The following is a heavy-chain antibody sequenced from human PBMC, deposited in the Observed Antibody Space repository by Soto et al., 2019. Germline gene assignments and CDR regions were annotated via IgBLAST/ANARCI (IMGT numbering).Heavy chain of an antibody. J-gene: IGHJ4*02. D-gene: IGHD3-10*01. CDR2: IIPIFGTA. Sequence: ASVKVSCKASGGTFSSYAISWVRQAPGQGLEWMGGIIPIFGTANYARKFQGRVTITADESTSTAYMELSSLRSEDTAVYYCARSPPGPYGSGSYYFDYWGQGTLVTVSS. V-gene: IGHV1-69*13. CDR1: GGTFSSYA. CDR3: ARSPPGPYGSGSYYFDY.